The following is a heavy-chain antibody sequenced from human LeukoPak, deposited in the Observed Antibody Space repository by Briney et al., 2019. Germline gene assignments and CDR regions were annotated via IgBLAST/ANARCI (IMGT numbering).Heavy chain of an antibody. D-gene: IGHD5-12*01. CDR1: GGSISSGGYY. V-gene: IGHV4-31*02. J-gene: IGHJ4*02. CDR3: ASGYSGYDLGFDY. CDR2: IYYSGST. Sequence: SETLSLTCTVSGGSISSGGYYWSWIRQHPGKGLEWIGHIYYSGSTYYNPSLKSRVTISVDTSKNQFSLKLSSVTAADTAVYYCASGYSGYDLGFDYWGQGTLVTVSS.